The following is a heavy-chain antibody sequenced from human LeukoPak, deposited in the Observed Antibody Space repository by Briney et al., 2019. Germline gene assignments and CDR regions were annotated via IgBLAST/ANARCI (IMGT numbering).Heavy chain of an antibody. V-gene: IGHV4-34*01. D-gene: IGHD5-12*01. CDR3: ARGLIGWLQQKYYFDY. CDR2: INHSGST. Sequence: SETLSLTCAVYGGSFSGYYWSWIRQPPGKGLGWIGEINHSGSTNYNPSLKSRVTISVDTSKNQFSLKLSSVTAADTAVYYCARGLIGWLQQKYYFDYWGQGTLVTVSS. J-gene: IGHJ4*02. CDR1: GGSFSGYY.